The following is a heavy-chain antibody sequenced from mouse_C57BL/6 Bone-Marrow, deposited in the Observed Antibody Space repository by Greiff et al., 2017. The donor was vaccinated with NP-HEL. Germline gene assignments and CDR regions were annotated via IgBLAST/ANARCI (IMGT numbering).Heavy chain of an antibody. J-gene: IGHJ1*03. D-gene: IGHD2-12*01. CDR3: ARGRLYPWYFDV. CDR2: ISSGSSTI. CDR1: GFTFSDYG. V-gene: IGHV5-17*01. Sequence: DVQLVESGGGLVKPGGSLKLSCAASGFTFSDYGMHWVRQAPEKGLEWVAYISSGSSTIYYADTVKGRFTISRDNAKNTLFLQMTSLRSEDTAMYYCARGRLYPWYFDVWGTGTTVTVSS.